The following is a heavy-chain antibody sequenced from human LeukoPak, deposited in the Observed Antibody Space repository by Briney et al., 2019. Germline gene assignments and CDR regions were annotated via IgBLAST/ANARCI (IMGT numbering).Heavy chain of an antibody. V-gene: IGHV3-30*02. CDR3: AKDGSSWYYYYYYMDV. Sequence: GGSLRLSCAASGFTFSSYGMHWVRQAPGKGLEWVAFTRYDGSNKYYADSAKGRFTISRDNSKNTLYLQMNSLRAEDTAVYYCAKDGSSWYYYYYYMDVWGKGTTVTVSS. D-gene: IGHD6-13*01. CDR2: TRYDGSNK. CDR1: GFTFSSYG. J-gene: IGHJ6*03.